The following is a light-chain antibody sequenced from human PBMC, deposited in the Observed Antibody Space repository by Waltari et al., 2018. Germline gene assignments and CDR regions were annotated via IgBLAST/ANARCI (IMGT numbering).Light chain of an antibody. CDR3: QAWDSGTVV. V-gene: IGLV3-1*01. CDR2: QDD. Sequence: SYELTQPPSVSVSPGQTASITCSGDKLGDKYASWYQKKPGQSPVLVIYQDDKRPSGIPGRFSGSNSGNTATLTISGTQAMDEADFYCQAWDSGTVVFGGGTKLTVL. J-gene: IGLJ2*01. CDR1: KLGDKY.